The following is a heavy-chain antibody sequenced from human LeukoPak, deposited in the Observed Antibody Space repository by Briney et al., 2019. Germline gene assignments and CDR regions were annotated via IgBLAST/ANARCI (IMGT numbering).Heavy chain of an antibody. D-gene: IGHD1-26*01. Sequence: ASVKVSXKASGYTFTGYYMHWMRQAPGQGLEWMGRINPNSGGTNYAQKFQGRVTMTRDTSISTAYMELSRLRSDDTAVYYCAKGSYPYYYYYMDVWGKGTTVTVSS. CDR1: GYTFTGYY. CDR3: AKGSYPYYYYYMDV. CDR2: INPNSGGT. J-gene: IGHJ6*03. V-gene: IGHV1-2*06.